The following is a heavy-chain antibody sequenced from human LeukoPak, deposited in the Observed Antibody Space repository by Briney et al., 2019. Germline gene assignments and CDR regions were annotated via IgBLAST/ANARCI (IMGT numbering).Heavy chain of an antibody. D-gene: IGHD2-2*01. Sequence: ASVKVSCKASGYTFTGYYMHWVRQAPGQGLEWMGWINPNSGGTNYAQKFQGWVTMTRDTSISTAYMELSRLRSDDTAVYYCARDREPKDIVVVPAVDYWGQGTLVTVSS. V-gene: IGHV1-2*04. CDR3: ARDREPKDIVVVPAVDY. CDR2: INPNSGGT. J-gene: IGHJ4*02. CDR1: GYTFTGYY.